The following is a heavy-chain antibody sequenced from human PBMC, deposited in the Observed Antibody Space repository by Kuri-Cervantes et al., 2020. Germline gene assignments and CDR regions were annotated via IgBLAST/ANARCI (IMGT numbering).Heavy chain of an antibody. CDR3: ARDLPAMASTSNRKRWFDP. CDR1: GYSFTGYY. J-gene: IGHJ5*02. CDR2: ISPKTGGT. V-gene: IGHV1-2*02. D-gene: IGHD5-18*01. Sequence: ASVKVSCKGSGYSFTGYYIYWVRQAPGQGLEWMGWISPKTGGTNYAQKFQGRVTITRDTSINTVYMELSRLTSDDTAVYYCARDLPAMASTSNRKRWFDPWGQGTLVTVSS.